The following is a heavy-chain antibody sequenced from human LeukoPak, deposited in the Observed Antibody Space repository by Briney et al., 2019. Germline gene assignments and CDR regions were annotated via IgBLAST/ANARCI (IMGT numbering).Heavy chain of an antibody. CDR2: INPSGGNT. V-gene: IGHV1-46*01. CDR3: ARGMSSEFDY. CDR1: GYTLTSYL. D-gene: IGHD6-6*01. J-gene: IGHJ4*02. Sequence: ASVKVSCKASGYTLTSYLMHWVRQAPGQGLEWMGIINPSGGNTGYAQKFQGRLSMTRDTSTNTVYMVLRSLRSEDTAVYYCARGMSSEFDYWGKGTLVTVSS.